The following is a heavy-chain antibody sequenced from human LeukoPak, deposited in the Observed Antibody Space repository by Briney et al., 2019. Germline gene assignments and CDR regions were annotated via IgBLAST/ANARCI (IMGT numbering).Heavy chain of an antibody. CDR2: IIPIFGTA. V-gene: IGHV1-69*06. D-gene: IGHD3-10*01. CDR3: ARDTHEAEEVGSGVNWFDR. J-gene: IGHJ5*02. CDR1: GGTFSSYA. Sequence: SVKVSCKASGGTFSSYAISWVRQAPGQGLEWMGGIIPIFGTANYAQKFQGRVTITADKSTSTAYMELSSLRSEDTAVYYCARDTHEAEEVGSGVNWFDRWGQGTLVTVSS.